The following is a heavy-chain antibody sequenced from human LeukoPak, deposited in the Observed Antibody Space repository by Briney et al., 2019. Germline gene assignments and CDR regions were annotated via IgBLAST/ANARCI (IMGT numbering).Heavy chain of an antibody. V-gene: IGHV4-30-2*01. Sequence: SETLSLTCTVSGGSISSGGYSWSWIRQPPGKGLEWIGYLYHSGSTSYNPSLKSRVTISVDRSRNQLSLRLSSVTAADTAVYYCARQGGGGYYYEEDYFDYWGQGTLVTVSS. CDR1: GGSISSGGYS. CDR2: LYHSGST. D-gene: IGHD3-22*01. J-gene: IGHJ4*02. CDR3: ARQGGGGYYYEEDYFDY.